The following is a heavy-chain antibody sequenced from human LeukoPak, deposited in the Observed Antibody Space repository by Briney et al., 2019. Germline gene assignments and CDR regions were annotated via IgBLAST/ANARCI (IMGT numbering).Heavy chain of an antibody. CDR2: IYYSGST. V-gene: IGHV4-38-2*01. J-gene: IGHJ1*01. Sequence: SETLSLTCAVSGYSISSGYYWGWIRQPPGKGLEWIGSIYYSGSTYYNPSLKSRVTISVDTSKNQFSLKLSSVTAADTAVYYCARIYEHWGQGTLVTVSS. CDR3: ARIYEH. D-gene: IGHD3-16*01. CDR1: GYSISSGYY.